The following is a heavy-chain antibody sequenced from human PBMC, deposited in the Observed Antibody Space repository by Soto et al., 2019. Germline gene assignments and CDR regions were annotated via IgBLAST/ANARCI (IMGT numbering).Heavy chain of an antibody. Sequence: VGSLRLSCAASGFTFSDYYMSWVRQAPGRGLEWISYSSNSGTFARYATSVKGRFSISRDNANNSLYLEMNSLRVEDTAVYYCARSGDNFNVLDYWGQGTPVTVSS. J-gene: IGHJ4*02. V-gene: IGHV3-11*06. D-gene: IGHD1-1*01. CDR3: ARSGDNFNVLDY. CDR2: SSNSGTFA. CDR1: GFTFSDYY.